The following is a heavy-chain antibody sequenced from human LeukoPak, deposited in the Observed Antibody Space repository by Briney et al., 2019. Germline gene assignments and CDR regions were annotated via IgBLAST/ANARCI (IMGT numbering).Heavy chain of an antibody. V-gene: IGHV1-3*01. CDR3: AREGYYDFWSDLGWFDP. Sequence: ASVKVSCKASGYTFTSYGISWVRQAPGQGLEWMGWINAGNGNTKYSQKFQGRVTITRDTSASTAYMELSSLRSEDTAVYYCAREGYYDFWSDLGWFDPWGQGTLVTVSS. D-gene: IGHD3-3*01. J-gene: IGHJ5*02. CDR1: GYTFTSYG. CDR2: INAGNGNT.